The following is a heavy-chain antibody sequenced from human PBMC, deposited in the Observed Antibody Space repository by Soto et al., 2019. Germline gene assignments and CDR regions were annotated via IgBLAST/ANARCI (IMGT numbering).Heavy chain of an antibody. Sequence: QVQLQESGPGLVKPSETLSLICTVSGGSISSSYWSWIRQPPGRGLEWIGDIYYRGSTNYNPSLESRVTISIDKSKKQFSLKVTSVTAADTAVYYCGRYAGYVDPWGQGTLVTGSS. CDR2: IYYRGST. D-gene: IGHD2-2*01. CDR3: GRYAGYVDP. V-gene: IGHV4-59*01. CDR1: GGSISSSY. J-gene: IGHJ5*02.